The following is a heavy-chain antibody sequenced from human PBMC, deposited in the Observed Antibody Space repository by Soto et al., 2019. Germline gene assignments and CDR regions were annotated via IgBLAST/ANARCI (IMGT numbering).Heavy chain of an antibody. V-gene: IGHV1-69*08. D-gene: IGHD2-15*01. J-gene: IGHJ2*01. CDR1: GGTFSSYT. CDR3: ARDPLYCSGGSCYSRYWYFDL. CDR2: IIPILGIA. Sequence: QVQLVQSGAEVKKPGSSVKVSCKASGGTFSSYTISWVRQAPGQGLEWMGRIIPILGIANYAQKFQGRVTITADKSTSTAYMELSSLRSEDTAVYYCARDPLYCSGGSCYSRYWYFDLWGCGTLVTVSS.